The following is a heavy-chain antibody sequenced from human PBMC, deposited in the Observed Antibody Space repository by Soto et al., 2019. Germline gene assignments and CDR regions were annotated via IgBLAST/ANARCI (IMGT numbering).Heavy chain of an antibody. Sequence: ASVKVSCKVSGYTLTELSMHWVRQAPGKGLEWMGGFDPEDGETIYAQKFQGRVTMTEDTSTDTAYMELSSLRSEDTAVYYCATVSYYDILTGPYYLDYWGQGTLVTVSS. CDR1: GYTLTELS. V-gene: IGHV1-24*01. J-gene: IGHJ4*02. CDR2: FDPEDGET. CDR3: ATVSYYDILTGPYYLDY. D-gene: IGHD3-9*01.